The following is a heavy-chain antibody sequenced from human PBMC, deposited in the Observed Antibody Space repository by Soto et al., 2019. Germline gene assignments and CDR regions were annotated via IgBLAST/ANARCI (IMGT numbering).Heavy chain of an antibody. D-gene: IGHD1-1*01. CDR2: IDPSDSYT. CDR1: WYSCTNYW. J-gene: IGHJ4*02. CDR3: ARYSNTARNAFLYDRRDYYCDY. Sequence: PGDSLKFFCKGSWYSCTNYWLSWVRQIPGKGLEWMVRIDPSDSYTNYSPSFQGHVTISFDKSTSTAYLQWSSLKASDSAMYYCARYSNTARNAFLYDRRDYYCDYWGQGTVVTVSS. V-gene: IGHV5-10-1*01.